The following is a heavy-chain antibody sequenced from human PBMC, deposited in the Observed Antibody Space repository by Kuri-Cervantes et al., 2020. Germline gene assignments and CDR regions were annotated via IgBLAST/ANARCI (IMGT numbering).Heavy chain of an antibody. J-gene: IGHJ5*02. Sequence: SETLSLTCTVSDGSISSYYWSWIRQPPGKGLEWIGSIYYSGSTYYNPSLKSRVTISVDTSKNQFSLKLSSVTAADTAVYYCAKDSAVPAALYSSGWYFSDVDPWGQGTLVTVSS. D-gene: IGHD6-19*01. CDR2: IYYSGST. V-gene: IGHV4-39*07. CDR1: DGSISSYY. CDR3: AKDSAVPAALYSSGWYFSDVDP.